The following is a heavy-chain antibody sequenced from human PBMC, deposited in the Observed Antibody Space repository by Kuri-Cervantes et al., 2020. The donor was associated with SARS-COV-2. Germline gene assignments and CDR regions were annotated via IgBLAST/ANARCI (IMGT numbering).Heavy chain of an antibody. CDR3: ARDPTGYCSGGSCYLDSWFDP. D-gene: IGHD2-15*01. CDR2: INPNFGGT. J-gene: IGHJ5*02. V-gene: IGHV1-2*02. CDR1: GYTFTGYY. Sequence: ASVKVSCKASGYTFTGYYIHWVRQAPGQGLEWMGWINPNFGGTNYAQEFQGRVTMTRDTSISTAYMELSRLRSDDTAVYYCARDPTGYCSGGSCYLDSWFDPWGQGTLVTVSS.